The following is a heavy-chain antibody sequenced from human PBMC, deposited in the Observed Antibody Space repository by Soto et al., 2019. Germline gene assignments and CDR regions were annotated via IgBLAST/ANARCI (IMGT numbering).Heavy chain of an antibody. J-gene: IGHJ4*02. D-gene: IGHD3-10*01. CDR1: GGSFSGYY. V-gene: IGHV4-34*01. Sequence: SETLSLTCAVYGGSFSGYYWSWIRQPPGKGLEWIGEINHSGSTNYNPSLKSRVTISVDTSKNQFSLKLSSVTAADTAVYYCARGPDGAADYWGQGTLVTVSS. CDR3: ARGPDGAADY. CDR2: INHSGST.